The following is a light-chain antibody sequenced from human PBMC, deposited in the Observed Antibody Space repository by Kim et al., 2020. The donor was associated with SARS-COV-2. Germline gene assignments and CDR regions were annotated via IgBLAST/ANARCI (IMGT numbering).Light chain of an antibody. V-gene: IGKV3-15*01. CDR3: QQYNNWPPP. CDR1: QSVSSN. J-gene: IGKJ4*02. CDR2: GAS. Sequence: SVSPGERATLSCRASQSVSSNLAWYQQKPGQAPRLLIYGASTRATGIPARFSGSGSGTEFTLTISSLQSEDFAVYYCQQYNNWPPPFGGGTKVEI.